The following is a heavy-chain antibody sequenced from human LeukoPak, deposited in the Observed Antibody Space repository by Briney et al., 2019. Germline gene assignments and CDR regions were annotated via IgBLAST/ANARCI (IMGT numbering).Heavy chain of an antibody. Sequence: ASVKVSCKASGYTFTGYYIHWVRQAPGQGLEWMGGINPNSGDTNYAQKFQVRVTMTRDTSINTAYMELHSLTSDDTAVYYCALTGSYHGRWGQGTLVTVSS. D-gene: IGHD1-26*01. CDR1: GYTFTGYY. V-gene: IGHV1-2*02. CDR3: ALTGSYHGR. J-gene: IGHJ4*02. CDR2: INPNSGDT.